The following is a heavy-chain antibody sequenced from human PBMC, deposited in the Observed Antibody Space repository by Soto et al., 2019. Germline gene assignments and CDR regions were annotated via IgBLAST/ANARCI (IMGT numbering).Heavy chain of an antibody. CDR2: TYYRSKWYN. CDR3: ARDPRSAYYHDH. V-gene: IGHV6-1*01. Sequence: SQTLSLTCAISGYSVSSKSAAWNWIRQSPSRGLEWLGRTYYRSKWYNEYAVSVKSRIIINPDTSKNQFSLKLTSVTAADTAVYYCARDPRSAYYHDHWGQGTLVTVSS. D-gene: IGHD3-3*01. J-gene: IGHJ4*02. CDR1: GYSVSSKSAA.